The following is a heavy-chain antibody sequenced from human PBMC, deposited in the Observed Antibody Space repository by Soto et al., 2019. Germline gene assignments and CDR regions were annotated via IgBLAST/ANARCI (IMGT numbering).Heavy chain of an antibody. Sequence: SVKVSCKASVGTFSSYAISWVRQAPGQGLEWMGGIIPIFGTANYAQKFQGRVTITADESTSTAYMELSSLRSEYTAVYYCARDGSSGSYYKGYYYGMDVWGQGTTVTVS. CDR2: IIPIFGTA. CDR3: ARDGSSGSYYKGYYYGMDV. J-gene: IGHJ6*02. D-gene: IGHD3-10*01. V-gene: IGHV1-69*13. CDR1: VGTFSSYA.